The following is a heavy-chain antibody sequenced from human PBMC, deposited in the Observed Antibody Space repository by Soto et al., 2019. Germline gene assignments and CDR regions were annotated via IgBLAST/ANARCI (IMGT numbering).Heavy chain of an antibody. D-gene: IGHD3-9*01. CDR3: ARDKGRYDSGMDV. Sequence: SETLSLTCSVTGCSINSYYWSWIRQSPGKGLEWIGYIFSSGSTKYNPSLKSRVTISVDTSKTQFSLNLTAVTAADTAVYYCARDKGRYDSGMDVWGQGTTVTGS. CDR1: GCSINSYY. V-gene: IGHV4-59*01. CDR2: IFSSGST. J-gene: IGHJ6*02.